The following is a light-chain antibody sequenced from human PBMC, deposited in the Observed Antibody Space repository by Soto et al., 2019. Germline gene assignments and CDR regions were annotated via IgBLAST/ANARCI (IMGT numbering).Light chain of an antibody. CDR3: SSYTSSSTPLVV. Sequence: QAVVTQPASVSGSPGQSITISCTGTSSDVGGYNYVSWYQQHPGKAPKLMIYDVSNRPSGVSNRFSGSKSGNTASLTISGLQAEDEADYYCSSYTSSSTPLVVFGGGTKLTVL. CDR2: DVS. J-gene: IGLJ2*01. V-gene: IGLV2-14*01. CDR1: SSDVGGYNY.